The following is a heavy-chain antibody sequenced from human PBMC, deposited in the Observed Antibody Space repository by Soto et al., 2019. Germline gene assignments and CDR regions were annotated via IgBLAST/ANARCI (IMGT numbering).Heavy chain of an antibody. V-gene: IGHV3-23*01. Sequence: GGSLRLSCAASGFTFSSYAMSWVRQAPGKGLEWVSAISGRGGSTYYADSVKGRFTIAIDNSKNTLYLQLNSLRDEDTAVYYCAKVQAPNWVDAFDIWGQGTMVTVSS. J-gene: IGHJ3*02. CDR2: ISGRGGST. D-gene: IGHD3-16*01. CDR3: AKVQAPNWVDAFDI. CDR1: GFTFSSYA.